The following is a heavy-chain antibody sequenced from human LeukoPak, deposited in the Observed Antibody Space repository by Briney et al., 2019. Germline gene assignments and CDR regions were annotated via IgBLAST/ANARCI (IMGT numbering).Heavy chain of an antibody. Sequence: GGSLRLSCAASGFTFRSYAMHWVRQAPGKGLEWVAIISYDGSNKYYADSVKGRFTISRDNSKNTLYLQMNSLRAEDTAVYYCARGYCSGGSCYAFDYWGQGTLVTVSS. CDR2: ISYDGSNK. J-gene: IGHJ4*02. CDR3: ARGYCSGGSCYAFDY. CDR1: GFTFRSYA. V-gene: IGHV3-30-3*01. D-gene: IGHD2-15*01.